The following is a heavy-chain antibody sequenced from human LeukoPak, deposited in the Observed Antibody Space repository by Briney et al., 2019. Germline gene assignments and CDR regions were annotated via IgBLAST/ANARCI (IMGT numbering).Heavy chain of an antibody. CDR2: IYYSGST. V-gene: IGHV4-59*01. Sequence: SQTLSLTCTVSGGSISSYYWSWIRQPPGKGLEWIGHIYYSGSTNYNPSLKSRATISVDTSKNQFSLKLSSVTAADTAVYYCARVGRDYYGMDVWGQGTTVTVSS. J-gene: IGHJ6*02. CDR3: ARVGRDYYGMDV. CDR1: GGSISSYY.